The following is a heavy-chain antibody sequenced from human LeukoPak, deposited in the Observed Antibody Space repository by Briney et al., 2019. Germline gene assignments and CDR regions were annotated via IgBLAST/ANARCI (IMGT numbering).Heavy chain of an antibody. CDR2: IRYDGSNK. CDR3: TRGITMVRDSYYFDY. D-gene: IGHD3-10*01. CDR1: GFTFSSYG. J-gene: IGHJ4*02. Sequence: GGSLRLSCAASGFTFSSYGMHWVRQAPGKGLEWVAFIRYDGSNKYYADSVKGRFTISRDNSKNTLYLQMNSLRAEDTAVYYCTRGITMVRDSYYFDYWGQGTLVTVSS. V-gene: IGHV3-30*02.